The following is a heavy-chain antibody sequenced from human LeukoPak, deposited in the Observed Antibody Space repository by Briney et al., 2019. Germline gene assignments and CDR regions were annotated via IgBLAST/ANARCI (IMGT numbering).Heavy chain of an antibody. J-gene: IGHJ4*02. V-gene: IGHV3-30*03. CDR2: ISYDGSNK. D-gene: IGHD4-17*01. Sequence: QPGRSLRLSCAASGFTFSSYGMHWVRQAPGKGLEWVAVISYDGSNKYYADSVKGRFTISRDNAKNSLYLQMNSLRDEDTAVYYCARDHDYAFDYWGQGTLVTVSS. CDR3: ARDHDYAFDY. CDR1: GFTFSSYG.